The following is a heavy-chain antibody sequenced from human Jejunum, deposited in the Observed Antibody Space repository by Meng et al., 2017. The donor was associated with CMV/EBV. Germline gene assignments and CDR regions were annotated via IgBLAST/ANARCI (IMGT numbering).Heavy chain of an antibody. CDR3: ARGPDHSSRWYGLDS. D-gene: IGHD6-13*01. J-gene: IGHJ4*02. CDR1: GFTFTTW. Sequence: GFTFTTWMHGVRRAPGEGLVWVARISHDGSRTTYADSVKGRFTLSRDNAKNTLFLQMNSLRVEDTAVYFCARGPDHSSRWYGLDSWGQGTRVTVSS. CDR2: ISHDGSRT. V-gene: IGHV3-74*01.